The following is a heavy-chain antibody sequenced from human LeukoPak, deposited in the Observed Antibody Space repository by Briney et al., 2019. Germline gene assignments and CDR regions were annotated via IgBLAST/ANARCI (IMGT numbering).Heavy chain of an antibody. CDR1: GYSISSGYY. CDR2: IYHSRST. D-gene: IGHD1-26*01. J-gene: IGHJ4*02. Sequence: PSETLSLTCTVSGYSISSGYYWGWIRQPPGKGLEWIGSIYHSRSTYYNPSLKSRVTISVDTSKNQFSLKLSSVTAADTAVYYCASGSGSYRVTVDYWGQGTLVTVSS. CDR3: ASGSGSYRVTVDY. V-gene: IGHV4-38-2*02.